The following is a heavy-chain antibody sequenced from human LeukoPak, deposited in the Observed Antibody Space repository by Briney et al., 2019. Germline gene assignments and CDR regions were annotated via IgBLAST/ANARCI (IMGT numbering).Heavy chain of an antibody. Sequence: GGSLRLSCAASGFTFSSYSMNWVRQAPGKGLEWVSSISSSSSYIYYADSVKGRFTISRDNAKNSLYLQMNSLRAEDTAVYYCARSHSSSSGLTDYWGQGTLVTVSS. CDR2: ISSSSSYI. V-gene: IGHV3-21*01. CDR3: ARSHSSSSGLTDY. D-gene: IGHD6-6*01. J-gene: IGHJ4*02. CDR1: GFTFSSYS.